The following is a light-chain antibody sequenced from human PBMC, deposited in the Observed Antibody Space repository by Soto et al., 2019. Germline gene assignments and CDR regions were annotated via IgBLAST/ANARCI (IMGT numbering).Light chain of an antibody. J-gene: IGKJ4*01. CDR1: QSVLYSNNKNY. Sequence: IVMTQSPDSLAVSLGERATINCKSSQSVLYSNNKNYLGWYQQKPGQPPKLLIYWASTRESGVPERFSGSGAGTDCARTISSLQAEDVAVDYCPQYYSNTFTFCGGTKVDIK. CDR3: PQYYSNTFT. CDR2: WAS. V-gene: IGKV4-1*01.